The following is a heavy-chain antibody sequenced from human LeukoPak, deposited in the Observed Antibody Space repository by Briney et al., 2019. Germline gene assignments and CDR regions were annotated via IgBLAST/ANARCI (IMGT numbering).Heavy chain of an antibody. CDR2: INHSGST. Sequence: SETLSLTCAVYGGSFSGYYWSWIRQPPGKRLEWIGEINHSGSTNYNPSLKSRVTISVDTSKNQFSLKLSSVTAADTAVYYCARSGPTVIDFDYWGQGTLVTVSS. CDR3: ARSGPTVIDFDY. CDR1: GGSFSGYY. V-gene: IGHV4-34*01. D-gene: IGHD2-21*01. J-gene: IGHJ4*02.